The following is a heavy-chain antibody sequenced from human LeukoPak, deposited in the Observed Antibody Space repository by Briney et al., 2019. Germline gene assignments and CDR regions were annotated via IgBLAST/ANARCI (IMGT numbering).Heavy chain of an antibody. J-gene: IGHJ4*02. CDR1: GFSFSSYW. CDR2: IKQDGNEK. CDR3: TRGYDSSGYAY. D-gene: IGHD3-22*01. V-gene: IGHV3-7*01. Sequence: GGSLRLSCAASGFSFSSYWMSWVRQAPGKGLEWVANIKQDGNEKYYVDSVKGQSTISRDNAKNSLYLQMNSLRAEDTAVYYCTRGYDSSGYAYWGQGTLVTVSS.